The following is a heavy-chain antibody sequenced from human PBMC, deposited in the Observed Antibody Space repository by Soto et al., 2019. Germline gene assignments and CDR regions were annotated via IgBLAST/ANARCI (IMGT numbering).Heavy chain of an antibody. D-gene: IGHD3-10*01. CDR3: AKVSRKGSAIDFDY. CDR2: VNPNNGDT. V-gene: IGHV1-8*01. CDR1: GYTFSNYD. Sequence: QVQLVQSGAELKKPGASVKVSCKASGYTFSNYDMNWVRQATGQGPEWIGWVNPNNGDTGYAQKFRGRVTLTTDISTTTAYIELTSLRSEDTAIYYCAKVSRKGSAIDFDYWGQGTLITVSS. J-gene: IGHJ4*02.